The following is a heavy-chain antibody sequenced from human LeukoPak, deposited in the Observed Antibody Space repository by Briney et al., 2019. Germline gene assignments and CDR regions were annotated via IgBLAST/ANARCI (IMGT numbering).Heavy chain of an antibody. D-gene: IGHD3-10*01. CDR3: ARDRDYYGSGSYLGY. J-gene: IGHJ4*02. V-gene: IGHV3-74*01. Sequence: PGGSLRLSCAASGFTFSDYYMSWIRQAPGKGLAWVSRINSDGSSTSYADSVKGRFTISRDNAKNTLYLQMNSLRAEDTAVYYCARDRDYYGSGSYLGYWGQGTLVTVSS. CDR2: INSDGSST. CDR1: GFTFSDYY.